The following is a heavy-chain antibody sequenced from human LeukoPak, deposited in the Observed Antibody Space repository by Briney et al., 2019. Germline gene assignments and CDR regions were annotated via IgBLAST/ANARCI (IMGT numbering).Heavy chain of an antibody. CDR2: INHSGST. CDR1: GGSFSGYY. J-gene: IGHJ4*02. D-gene: IGHD1-7*01. CDR3: ARENWNYGEDF. V-gene: IGHV4-34*01. Sequence: SETLSLTCAVYGGSFSGYYWSWIRQPPGKGLEWIGEINHSGSTNYNPSLKSRVTISVDTSKNQVSLKLIAMTAADTAVYYCARENWNYGEDFWGQGALVTVSS.